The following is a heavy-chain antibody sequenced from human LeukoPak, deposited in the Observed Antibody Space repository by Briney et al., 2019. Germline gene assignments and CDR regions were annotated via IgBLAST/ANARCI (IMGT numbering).Heavy chain of an antibody. Sequence: LAGGSLRLSCAASGFTFSSYGMHWVRQAPGKGLEWVAVIWYDGSNKYYADSVKGRFTISRDNSKNTLYLQMNSLRAEDTAVYYCARDMNYYDISTFDYWGQGTLVTVSS. CDR2: IWYDGSNK. V-gene: IGHV3-33*08. D-gene: IGHD3-22*01. J-gene: IGHJ4*02. CDR1: GFTFSSYG. CDR3: ARDMNYYDISTFDY.